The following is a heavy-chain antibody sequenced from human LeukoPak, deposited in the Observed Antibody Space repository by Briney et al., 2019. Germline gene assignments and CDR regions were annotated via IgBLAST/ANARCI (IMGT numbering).Heavy chain of an antibody. CDR3: SRDRIIYGDYGDAFDI. CDR1: GFTFSNYW. CDR2: IRSDGTST. J-gene: IGHJ3*02. Sequence: GGSLRLSCAASGFTFSNYWMHWVRQGPGKGLVWVSRIRSDGTSTSYADSVKGRLTISRDNAKNSLYLQMNSLRAEDTAVYFCSRDRIIYGDYGDAFDIWGQGTMVTVSS. V-gene: IGHV3-74*01. D-gene: IGHD4-17*01.